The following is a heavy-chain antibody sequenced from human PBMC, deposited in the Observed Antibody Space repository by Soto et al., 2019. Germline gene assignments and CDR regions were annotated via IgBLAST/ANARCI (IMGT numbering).Heavy chain of an antibody. D-gene: IGHD3-10*01. CDR1: GDSVPSNSAG. J-gene: IGHJ6*02. CDR3: TGITWFRGMDV. CDR2: TYYRSKWNN. Sequence: PSQTLSLPCVISGDSVPSNSAGWNWISQSPSRGLEWLGRTYYRSKWNNDYALSVKSRITINPDTSKNQFSLHLYSVTPEDTAVYYCTGITWFRGMDVWGQGTPVTGS. V-gene: IGHV6-1*01.